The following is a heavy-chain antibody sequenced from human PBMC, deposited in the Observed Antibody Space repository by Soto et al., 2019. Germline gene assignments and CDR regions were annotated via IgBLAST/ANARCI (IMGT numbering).Heavy chain of an antibody. D-gene: IGHD2-21*02. CDR2: IYPSDSDT. J-gene: IGHJ4*02. V-gene: IGHV5-51*03. CDR3: ARGEDGGNSGFDY. Sequence: EVQLVQSGAEVKKPGESLKISCKGSGYKFSTYWIGWVRQMPGKGLELMGIIYPSDSDTRYSPSFQGQVTISADKSITTAYLQWSRLKASDTAMYYCARGEDGGNSGFDYWGQGTLVTVSS. CDR1: GYKFSTYW.